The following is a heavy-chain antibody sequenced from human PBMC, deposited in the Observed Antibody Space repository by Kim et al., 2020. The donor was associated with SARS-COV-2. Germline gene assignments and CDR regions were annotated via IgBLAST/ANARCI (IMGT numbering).Heavy chain of an antibody. Sequence: KAYAASVKGRFTLSRDDSENTAFLQMSSLKTDDTAIYYCARRESLRGFDYGGQGTLVTVSS. D-gene: IGHD3-10*01. CDR3: ARRESLRGFDY. CDR2: K. V-gene: IGHV3-73*01. J-gene: IGHJ4*02.